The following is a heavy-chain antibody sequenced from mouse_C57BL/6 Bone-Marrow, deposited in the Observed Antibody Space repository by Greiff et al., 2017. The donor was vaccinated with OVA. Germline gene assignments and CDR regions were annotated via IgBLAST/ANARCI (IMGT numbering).Heavy chain of an antibody. D-gene: IGHD1-1*01. CDR1: GYTFTSYW. J-gene: IGHJ3*01. V-gene: IGHV1-50*01. CDR2: IDPSDSYT. Sequence: QVQLQQPGAELVKPGASVKLSCKASGYTFTSYWMQWVKQRPGQGLEWIGEIDPSDSYTNYNQKFKGKATLTVDTSSSTAYMQLSSLTSEDSAVYYCARGVGVLFAYWGQGTLVTVSA. CDR3: ARGVGVLFAY.